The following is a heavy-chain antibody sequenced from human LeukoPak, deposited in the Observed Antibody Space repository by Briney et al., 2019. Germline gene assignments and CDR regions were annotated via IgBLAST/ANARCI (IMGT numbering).Heavy chain of an antibody. CDR2: ISWKSGSI. CDR1: GFSFDEYA. D-gene: IGHD2-15*01. J-gene: IGHJ3*02. Sequence: PGRSLRLSCAASGFSFDEYAMHWVRQAPGKGLEWVSGISWKSGSIGYADSVKGRFTISRDNAKNSLYLQMNSLRAEDTALYYCAKDIVIRAQRPPNCSGGSCYSTAFDIWGQGTMVSVSS. CDR3: AKDIVIRAQRPPNCSGGSCYSTAFDI. V-gene: IGHV3-9*01.